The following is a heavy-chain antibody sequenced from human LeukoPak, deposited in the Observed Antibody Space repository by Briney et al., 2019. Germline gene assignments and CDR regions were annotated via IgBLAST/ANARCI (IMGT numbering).Heavy chain of an antibody. CDR3: ARVGCSSTSCYRVYYFDY. CDR1: GFTFSSYW. CDR2: INSDGSST. V-gene: IGHV3-74*01. Sequence: GGSLRLSCAASGFTFSSYWMHWVRQAPGKGLVWVSRINSDGSSTSYADSVKGRFTISRDNAKNTLYLQMNSLRAEDTAVYYCARVGCSSTSCYRVYYFDYWGQGTLATVSP. J-gene: IGHJ4*02. D-gene: IGHD2-2*01.